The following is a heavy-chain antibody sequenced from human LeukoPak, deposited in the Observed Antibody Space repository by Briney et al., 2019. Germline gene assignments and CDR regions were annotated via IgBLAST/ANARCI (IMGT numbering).Heavy chain of an antibody. D-gene: IGHD2-21*01. V-gene: IGHV1-18*01. Sequence: GASVKVSCKASGYTFTSYGISWVRQAPGQGLEWMGWISAYNGNTNYAQKLQGRVTMTTDTSTSTAYMELRSLRSDDTAVYYCARDKGLAYCGGEWPRDFDYWGQGTLVTVSS. CDR1: GYTFTSYG. CDR2: ISAYNGNT. J-gene: IGHJ4*02. CDR3: ARDKGLAYCGGEWPRDFDY.